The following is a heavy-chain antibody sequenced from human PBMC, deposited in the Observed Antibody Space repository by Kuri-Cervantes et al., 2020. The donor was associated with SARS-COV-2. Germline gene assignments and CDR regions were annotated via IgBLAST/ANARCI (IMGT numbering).Heavy chain of an antibody. V-gene: IGHV3-23*01. D-gene: IGHD2-2*02. CDR1: GFTFDDYA. CDR2: ISDSGATT. J-gene: IGHJ4*02. Sequence: GGSLRLSCAASGFTFDDYAMHWVRQAPGKGLEWVSTISDSGATTHYADSVKGRFTISRDNSKNTLYLHMNSLRVDDTAVYYCAKGRRSTYYSSVDYCGQGTLVSVSS. CDR3: AKGRRSTYYSSVDY.